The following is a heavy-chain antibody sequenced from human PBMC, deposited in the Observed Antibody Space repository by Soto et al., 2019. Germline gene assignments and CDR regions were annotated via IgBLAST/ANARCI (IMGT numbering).Heavy chain of an antibody. J-gene: IGHJ4*02. V-gene: IGHV4-4*02. CDR2: IYHSGST. Sequence: SETLSLTCAVSSGSISSSNWWSWVRQPPGKGLEWIGEIYHSGSTNYNPSLKSRVTISVDKSKNQFSLKLSSVTAADTAVYYCARYNWNDYYFDYWGQGTLVTVSS. CDR1: SGSISSSNW. D-gene: IGHD1-20*01. CDR3: ARYNWNDYYFDY.